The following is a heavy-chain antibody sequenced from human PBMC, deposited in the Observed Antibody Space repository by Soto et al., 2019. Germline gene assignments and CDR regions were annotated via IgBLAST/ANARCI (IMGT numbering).Heavy chain of an antibody. D-gene: IGHD6-25*01. CDR2: IYYSGST. Sequence: SETLSLTCTVSGGSISSGGYYWSWIRQHPGKGLEWIGYIYYSGSTYYNPSLKSRVTISVDTSKTQFSLNLSSVTAADTAVYYCAGPSQRDTATFDYWGQGTLVTVSS. CDR3: AGPSQRDTATFDY. V-gene: IGHV4-61*08. CDR1: GGSISSGGYY. J-gene: IGHJ4*02.